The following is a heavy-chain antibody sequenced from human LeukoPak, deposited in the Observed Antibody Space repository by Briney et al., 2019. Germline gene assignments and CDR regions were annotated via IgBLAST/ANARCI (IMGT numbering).Heavy chain of an antibody. J-gene: IGHJ4*02. Sequence: QPGRSLRLSCAASGFTFDDYAMHWVRQAPGKGLEWVSGISWNSGSIGYADSVKGRFTISRDNAKNSLYLQMNSLRAEDTAVYYCAKDIFLYSGSYFDYWGQGPWSPSPQ. CDR1: GFTFDDYA. D-gene: IGHD1-26*01. CDR2: ISWNSGSI. CDR3: AKDIFLYSGSYFDY. V-gene: IGHV3-9*01.